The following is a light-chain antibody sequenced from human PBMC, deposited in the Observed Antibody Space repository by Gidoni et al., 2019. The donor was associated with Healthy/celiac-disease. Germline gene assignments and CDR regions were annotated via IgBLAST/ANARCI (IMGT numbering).Light chain of an antibody. J-gene: IGKJ2*01. V-gene: IGKV1-39*01. CDR2: AAS. CDR3: QQSYSTPIYT. Sequence: DIQMSQSPSSLSASVGDRVTITCRARQSISSYSNWYQQKPVKAPKLLIYAASSLHSRVASRFSGSGSVTDFTLTISSLQPQDFATSYCQQSYSTPIYTFGQGTKLEIK. CDR1: QSISSY.